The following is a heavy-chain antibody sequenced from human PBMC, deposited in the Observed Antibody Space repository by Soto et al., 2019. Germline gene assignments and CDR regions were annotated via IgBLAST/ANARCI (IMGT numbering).Heavy chain of an antibody. Sequence: PSETLSLTCSVYVGSFSGYYWSWIRQPPGKGLEWIGEINHSGSTNYNPSLKSRVTISVDTSKNQFSLKLSSVTAADTAVYYCARALLGYCSGGSCYPYYYGMDVWCQGNTVT. CDR2: INHSGST. J-gene: IGHJ6*02. D-gene: IGHD2-15*01. CDR1: VGSFSGYY. V-gene: IGHV4-34*01. CDR3: ARALLGYCSGGSCYPYYYGMDV.